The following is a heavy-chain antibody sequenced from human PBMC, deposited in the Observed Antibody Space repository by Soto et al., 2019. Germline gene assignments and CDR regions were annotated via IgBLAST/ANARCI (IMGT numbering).Heavy chain of an antibody. CDR1: GFTFSSYA. D-gene: IGHD6-6*01. Sequence: GGSLRLSCAASGFTFSSYAMHWVSQAPGKGLEWVAVISYDGSNKYYADSVKGRFTISRGNSKNTLYLQMNSLRAEDTAVYYCARDTSSLPYYYYGMDVWGQGTTVTVSS. J-gene: IGHJ6*02. V-gene: IGHV3-30-3*01. CDR3: ARDTSSLPYYYYGMDV. CDR2: ISYDGSNK.